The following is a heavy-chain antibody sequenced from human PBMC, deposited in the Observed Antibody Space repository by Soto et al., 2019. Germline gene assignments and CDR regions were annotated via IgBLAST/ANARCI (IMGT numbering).Heavy chain of an antibody. J-gene: IGHJ1*01. V-gene: IGHV3-30*18. CDR2: ISYDGSNK. D-gene: IGHD2-21*02. CDR1: GFTFSSYG. CDR3: AKGQVTVVTPGYLQH. Sequence: QVQLVESGGGVVQPGRSLRLSCAASGFTFSSYGMHWVRQAPGKGLEWVAVISYDGSNKYYADSVKGRFTISRDNSXXTLYLQMNSLRAEDTAVYYCAKGQVTVVTPGYLQHWGQGTLVTVSS.